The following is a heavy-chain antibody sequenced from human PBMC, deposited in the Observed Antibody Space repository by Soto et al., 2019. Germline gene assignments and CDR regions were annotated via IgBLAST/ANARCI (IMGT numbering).Heavy chain of an antibody. CDR1: GDSVSSGDYY. Sequence: SETLALTSSVSGDSVSSGDYYWSWFRQPPGKGLEWIGHVYFSGSTNYIPSLKSRLTMSVDTAKNQFSLKLNSVTAADTAVYYCARIPVDTYMIYWSDPWGQGTQVTVSS. CDR3: ARIPVDTYMIYWSDP. CDR2: VYFSGST. D-gene: IGHD3-16*01. V-gene: IGHV4-61*08. J-gene: IGHJ5*02.